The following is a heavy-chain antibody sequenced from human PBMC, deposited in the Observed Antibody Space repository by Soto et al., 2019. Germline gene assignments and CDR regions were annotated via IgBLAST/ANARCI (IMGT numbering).Heavy chain of an antibody. D-gene: IGHD1-20*01. CDR3: ASDYNWNDGFDY. CDR1: GFTVSSKY. CDR2: IYRGGST. Sequence: EVQLVETGGGLIQPGGSLRLSCAASGFTVSSKYMSWVRQAPGKGLEWVSIIYRGGSTYYADSVKGRFTISRDNSKNTVYLQMNSLRAEDTAVYYCASDYNWNDGFDYWGQGTLVTVSS. V-gene: IGHV3-53*02. J-gene: IGHJ4*02.